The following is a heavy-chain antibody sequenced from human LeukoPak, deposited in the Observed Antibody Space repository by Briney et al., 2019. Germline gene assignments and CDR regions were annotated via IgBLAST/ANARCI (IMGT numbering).Heavy chain of an antibody. D-gene: IGHD3-3*01. CDR2: ISSSSDYR. V-gene: IGHV3-21*01. J-gene: IGHJ3*01. CDR1: EFTFSSYS. CDR3: ARGAFGVYAFDL. Sequence: PGGSLRLSCAASEFTFSSYSMNWVRQAPGKGLEWVSSISSSSDYRYADSVKGRFTISRDNAKNTLYVQMNSLRAEDTAVYYCARGAFGVYAFDLWGQGTMVTVSS.